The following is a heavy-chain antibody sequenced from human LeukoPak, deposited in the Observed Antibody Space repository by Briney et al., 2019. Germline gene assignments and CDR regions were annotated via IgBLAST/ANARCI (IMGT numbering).Heavy chain of an antibody. J-gene: IGHJ4*02. CDR2: INHSGST. CDR3: ARGNYYDSSGYYY. CDR1: GGSFSGYY. V-gene: IGHV4-34*01. Sequence: SETLSLTCAVYGGSFSGYYWSWIRQPPGKGLEWIGEINHSGSTNYNPSLKSRVTISVDTSKNQFSLKLSSVTAAATAVYYCARGNYYDSSGYYYWGQGTLVTVSS. D-gene: IGHD3-22*01.